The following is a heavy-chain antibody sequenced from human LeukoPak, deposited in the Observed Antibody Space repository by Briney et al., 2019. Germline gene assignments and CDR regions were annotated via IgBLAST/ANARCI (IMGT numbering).Heavy chain of an antibody. CDR1: GGTFINFG. J-gene: IGHJ4*02. D-gene: IGHD5-18*01. V-gene: IGHV1-69*13. CDR3: ARGAVMVTLATHFDY. CDR2: IIPIFTSS. Sequence: GASVKVSCKASGGTFINFGINWVRLPPGQGLEWMGGIIPIFTSSNYAQKFQGRGTITADESTSTAHMELSSLRSEDTAVYYCARGAVMVTLATHFDYWGQGTLVTVSS.